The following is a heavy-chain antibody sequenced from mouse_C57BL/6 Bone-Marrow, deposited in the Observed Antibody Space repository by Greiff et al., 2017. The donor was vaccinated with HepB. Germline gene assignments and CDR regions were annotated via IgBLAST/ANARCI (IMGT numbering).Heavy chain of an antibody. V-gene: IGHV1-15*01. CDR2: IDPETGGT. J-gene: IGHJ1*03. D-gene: IGHD1-1*01. Sequence: SGAELVRPGASVTLSCKASGYTFTDYEMHWVKQTPVHGLEWIGAIDPETGGTAYNQKFKGKAILTADKSSSTSYMELRSLTSEDSAVYYCTRDYYGSSYWYFDVWGTGTTVTVSS. CDR1: GYTFTDYE. CDR3: TRDYYGSSYWYFDV.